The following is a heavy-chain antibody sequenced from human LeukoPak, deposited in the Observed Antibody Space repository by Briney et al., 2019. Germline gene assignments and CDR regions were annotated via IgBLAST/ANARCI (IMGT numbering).Heavy chain of an antibody. CDR1: GYSISSGYY. CDR3: ARGVYDYVWGSYRYRERWFDP. J-gene: IGHJ5*02. Sequence: SETLSLTCTVSGYSISSGYYWGWIRQPPGKGLEWIGEINHSGSTNYNPSLKSRVTISVDASKNQFSLKLGSVTAADTAVYYCARGVYDYVWGSYRYRERWFDPWGQGTLVTVSS. D-gene: IGHD3-16*02. V-gene: IGHV4-38-2*02. CDR2: INHSGST.